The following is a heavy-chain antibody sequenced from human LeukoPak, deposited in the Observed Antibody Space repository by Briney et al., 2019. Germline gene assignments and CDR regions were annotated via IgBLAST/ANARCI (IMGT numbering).Heavy chain of an antibody. J-gene: IGHJ4*02. CDR2: INTDGSST. D-gene: IGHD2-2*01. CDR3: AKGRLVVPAALDY. V-gene: IGHV3-74*01. Sequence: GGSLRLSCAASGFTFSSYWMHWVRQAPGKGLVWVSRINTDGSSTSYADSVKGRFTISRDNAKNTLYLQMNSLRAEDTAVYYCAKGRLVVPAALDYWGQGTLVTVSS. CDR1: GFTFSSYW.